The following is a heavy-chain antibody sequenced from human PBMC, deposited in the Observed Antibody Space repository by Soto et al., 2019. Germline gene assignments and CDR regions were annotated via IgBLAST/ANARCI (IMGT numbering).Heavy chain of an antibody. V-gene: IGHV4-39*01. CDR1: GESISSSSYY. Sequence: PSETLSLTCIVPGESISSSSYYWGWIRQPPGKGLEWIGSIYYSGRTYYNPSFKSRVTISIDTSKNQFSLKLSSVTATDTAVYYCARQRTMVVTQAYFDHWGQGALVTVSS. J-gene: IGHJ4*02. CDR3: ARQRTMVVTQAYFDH. D-gene: IGHD2-21*02. CDR2: IYYSGRT.